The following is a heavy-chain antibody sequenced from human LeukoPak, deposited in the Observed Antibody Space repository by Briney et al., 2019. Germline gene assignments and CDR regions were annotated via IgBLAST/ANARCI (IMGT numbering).Heavy chain of an antibody. CDR3: ARDRVGATTNFDY. V-gene: IGHV3-53*01. CDR2: IYSGGNT. CDR1: GFTVSSNY. Sequence: GGSLRLTCAASGFTVSSNYMSWVRQAPGKGLEWVSVIYSGGNTYYADSVKGRFTISRDNSKNTLYLQMNSLRAEDTAVYYCARDRVGATTNFDYWGQGTLVTVSS. J-gene: IGHJ4*02. D-gene: IGHD1-26*01.